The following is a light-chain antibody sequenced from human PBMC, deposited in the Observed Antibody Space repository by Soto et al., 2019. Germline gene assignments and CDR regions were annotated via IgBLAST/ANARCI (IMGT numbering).Light chain of an antibody. V-gene: IGKV3-15*01. Sequence: EIVMTQSPATLAVSPGESATLSCRASQSISNHLTWYQQKPGQPPRLLIYGAYTRATGIPARFSGSGSGTEFTLTISNVQSEDFAVYYCQQYSGWPYTFGQGTNLEIK. CDR3: QQYSGWPYT. CDR2: GAY. CDR1: QSISNH. J-gene: IGKJ2*01.